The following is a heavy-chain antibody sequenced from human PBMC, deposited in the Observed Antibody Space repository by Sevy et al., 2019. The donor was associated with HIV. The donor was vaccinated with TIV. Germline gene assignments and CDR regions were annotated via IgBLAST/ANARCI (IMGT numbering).Heavy chain of an antibody. CDR1: GFTFSSYN. D-gene: IGHD3-22*01. Sequence: GGSLRLSCAASGFTFSSYNMNWVRQAPGKGLEWISSITGDSSYMYDADSLKGRFTISRDNAKNSLYLHMNGLRAEDTVVYYCARDRPTLNYHASSGYNYYFDSWGQGTLVTVSS. V-gene: IGHV3-21*01. CDR3: ARDRPTLNYHASSGYNYYFDS. CDR2: ITGDSSYM. J-gene: IGHJ4*02.